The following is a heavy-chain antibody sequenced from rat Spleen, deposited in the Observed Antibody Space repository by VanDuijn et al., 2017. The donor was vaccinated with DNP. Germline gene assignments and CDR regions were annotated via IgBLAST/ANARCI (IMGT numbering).Heavy chain of an antibody. CDR2: INYDGSST. J-gene: IGHJ3*01. CDR3: ARPDY. V-gene: IGHV5-7*01. Sequence: EVQLVESGGGLVQPGRSLKLSCAASGVTFSDYNMAWVRQAPKKGLEWVATINYDGSSTYYRDSVKGRFTISRDNAKSTLYLQMDSLRSEDTATYYCARPDYWGHGALVTVSS. CDR1: GVTFSDYN.